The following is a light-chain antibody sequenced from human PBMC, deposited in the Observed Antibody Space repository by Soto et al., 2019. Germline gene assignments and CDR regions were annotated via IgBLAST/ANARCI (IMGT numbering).Light chain of an antibody. Sequence: FQMTQSPSTLSASVGDRVSITCRASQTIFSWLAWYQQKPGKAPKLPIYKASSLESGVPSRYSGSGSGTEFTLTISGLQPDDFATYFCQQYNSYPYSFGQGTKLEIK. CDR2: KAS. CDR3: QQYNSYPYS. CDR1: QTIFSW. V-gene: IGKV1-5*03. J-gene: IGKJ2*03.